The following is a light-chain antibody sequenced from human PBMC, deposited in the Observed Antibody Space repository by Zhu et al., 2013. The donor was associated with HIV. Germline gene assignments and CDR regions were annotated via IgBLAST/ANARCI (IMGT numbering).Light chain of an antibody. CDR1: SSDVGAYNY. CDR3: SSYGGSNNLI. CDR2: EVS. V-gene: IGLV2-14*01. J-gene: IGLJ2*01. Sequence: QSALTQPASVSGSPGQSITVSCTGTSSDVGAYNYVSWYQRHPGKAPKLMIYEVSHRPSGVSNRFSGSKSGNTASLTISGLLAEDEGDYYCSSYGGSNNLIFGGGTKLTVL.